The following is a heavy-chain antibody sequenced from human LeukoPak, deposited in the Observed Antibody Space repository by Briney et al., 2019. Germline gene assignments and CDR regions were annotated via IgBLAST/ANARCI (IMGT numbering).Heavy chain of an antibody. J-gene: IGHJ4*02. D-gene: IGHD3-10*01. CDR1: GYTFSDYP. CDR3: ARGGSGSGYSYYFDS. CDR2: INSNSGGT. V-gene: IGHV1-2*06. Sequence: ASVKVSCKASGYTFSDYPIHWVRQAPGQGLEWMGRINSNSGGTSYAQNFQGRVTMTRDTSITTAYMEVSGLTSDDTAVYYCARGGSGSGYSYYFDSWGQGTLVSVSS.